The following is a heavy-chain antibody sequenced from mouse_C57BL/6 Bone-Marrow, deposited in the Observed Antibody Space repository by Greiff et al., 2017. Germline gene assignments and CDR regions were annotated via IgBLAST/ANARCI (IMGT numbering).Heavy chain of an antibody. D-gene: IGHD1-1*01. CDR3: AWTDGSSHWYFGV. CDR2: IDPGDGET. V-gene: IGHV14-2*01. CDR1: GFNIKDYY. Sequence: VQLQQSGAELVKPGASVKLSCTASGFNIKDYYMHWVKQRTEQGLEWIGRIDPGDGETKYAPKFQGKATITADTSSNTAYLQLSSLTSADTAVYYCAWTDGSSHWYFGVWGTGTTVTVSS. J-gene: IGHJ1*03.